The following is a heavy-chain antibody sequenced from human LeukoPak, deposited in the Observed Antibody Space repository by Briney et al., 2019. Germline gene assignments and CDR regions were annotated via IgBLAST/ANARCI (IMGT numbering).Heavy chain of an antibody. D-gene: IGHD1-26*01. V-gene: IGHV3-64D*09. CDR2: ISSNGGST. Sequence: GGSLRLSCSASGFTFSSYAMHSVRQAPGKGLEYVSVISSNGGSTYYADSVKGRFTISRGNSKNTLYLQMSSLRAEDTAVYYCVGWELLGPPGYFVYWGQGNLGSVSS. CDR3: VGWELLGPPGYFVY. J-gene: IGHJ4*02. CDR1: GFTFSSYA.